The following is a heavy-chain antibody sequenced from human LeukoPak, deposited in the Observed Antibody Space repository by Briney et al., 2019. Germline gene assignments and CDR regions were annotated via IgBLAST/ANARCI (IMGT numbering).Heavy chain of an antibody. CDR2: ISGSGGST. CDR1: GFTFSSYG. J-gene: IGHJ4*02. Sequence: QSGGSLRLSCAASGFTFSSYGMTWVRQAPGKGLEWVSGISGSGGSTYYADSVKGRFTISRDNSKNTLYLQMNSLRVEDTAVYYCAKSGYNRFDYWGQGTLVTVSS. D-gene: IGHD5-24*01. CDR3: AKSGYNRFDY. V-gene: IGHV3-23*01.